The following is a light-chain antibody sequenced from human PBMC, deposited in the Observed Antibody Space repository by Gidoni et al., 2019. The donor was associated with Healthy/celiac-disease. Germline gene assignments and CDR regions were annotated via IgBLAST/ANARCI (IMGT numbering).Light chain of an antibody. V-gene: IGKV1-39*01. J-gene: IGKJ1*01. CDR3: QQSYSTLWT. Sequence: DIQLTPSPSSLSASVGDRFTNTCRASQSISSNLNWYQQKPGKGPKLLNYAASSLQSGVPSRFSGSGSGTDFTRTISSLQPGDFATYYGQQSYSTLWTFGQGTKVEIK. CDR2: AAS. CDR1: QSISSN.